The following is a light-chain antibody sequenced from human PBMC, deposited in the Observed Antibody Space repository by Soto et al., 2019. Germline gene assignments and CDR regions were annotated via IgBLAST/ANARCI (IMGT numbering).Light chain of an antibody. Sequence: DIHMPQSPSALSASLADRFTITCRASQSISSWMAWYQQKPGKAPKLLIYDAYSLASGVPSRFSGSGSGTELTLTISSLQPDDFATCYCQQYNSYWTFGQGTKVDIK. CDR2: DAY. V-gene: IGKV1-5*01. CDR3: QQYNSYWT. J-gene: IGKJ1*01. CDR1: QSISSW.